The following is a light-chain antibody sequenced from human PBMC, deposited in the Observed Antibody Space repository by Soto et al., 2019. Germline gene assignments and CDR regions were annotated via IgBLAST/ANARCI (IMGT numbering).Light chain of an antibody. Sequence: QTVLTQPPAVSGAPWQMVSISCTGRSANIGAGYDVHWYQQLPGTAPKLLIYGNSNRHSGVPDRFSGSKSGTSASLAITGIQAEDEADYYCQSYDSSLTGLYVFGTWTK. CDR1: SANIGAGYD. CDR3: QSYDSSLTGLYV. J-gene: IGLJ1*01. V-gene: IGLV1-40*01. CDR2: GNS.